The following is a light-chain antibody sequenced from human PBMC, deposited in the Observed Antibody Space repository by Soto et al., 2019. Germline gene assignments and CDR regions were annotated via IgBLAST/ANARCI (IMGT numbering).Light chain of an antibody. J-gene: IGKJ1*01. CDR2: GAS. CDR1: QSVSRY. Sequence: EIVLTQSPGTLSLSPGERATLSCRASQSVSRYLAWYQQKPGQAPRLLIYGASSRATGIPDRFSGSGSGTDFTLTISRLEPEXXXXXXXXXXXXXXWXFGQGTKVEIK. V-gene: IGKV3-20*01. CDR3: XXXXXXXWX.